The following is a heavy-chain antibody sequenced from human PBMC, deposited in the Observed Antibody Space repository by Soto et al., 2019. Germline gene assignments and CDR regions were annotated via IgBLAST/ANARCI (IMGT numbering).Heavy chain of an antibody. CDR3: AKASNSYGAAWALGFDY. J-gene: IGHJ4*02. V-gene: IGHV3-30*18. CDR2: ISYDGSKK. Sequence: GGSLRLSCAASGFTFSSYGMHWVRQAPGKGLEWVVVISYDGSKKDYADSVKGRFTISRDNSTNTLYLQMNRLRAADTAVYYCAKASNSYGAAWALGFDYWGQGTLVTVSS. D-gene: IGHD5-18*01. CDR1: GFTFSSYG.